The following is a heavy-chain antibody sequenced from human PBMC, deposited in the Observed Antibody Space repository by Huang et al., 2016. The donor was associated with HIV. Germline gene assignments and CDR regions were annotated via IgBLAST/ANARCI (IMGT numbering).Heavy chain of an antibody. CDR1: GFSFNTSG. CDR2: IPYDGSKT. V-gene: IGHV3-30*02. D-gene: IGHD5-12*01. CDR3: AAGTWNFDA. J-gene: IGHJ4*02. Sequence: QVQLVQSGGGVFQPGGSLILSCVESGFSFNTSGMHWVRQAPGKGLECVKFIPYDGSKTYYVVSVKGRFNISRDNTKSTLYLQLNGLRSEDTGLYYCAAGTWNFDAWGQGTLVSVSS.